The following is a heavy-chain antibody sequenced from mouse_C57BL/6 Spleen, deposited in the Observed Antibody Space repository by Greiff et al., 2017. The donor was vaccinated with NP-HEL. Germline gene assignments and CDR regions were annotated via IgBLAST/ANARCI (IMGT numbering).Heavy chain of an antibody. D-gene: IGHD2-4*01. CDR1: GYTFTSYW. Sequence: QVQLQQPGAELVKPGASVKLSCKASGYTFTSYWMHWVKQRPGQGLEWIGMIHPNSGSTNYNEKFKSKATLTVDKSSSTAYMQLSSLTSEDSAVYYGARGTYDYDGAMDYWGQGTSVTVSS. J-gene: IGHJ4*01. CDR2: IHPNSGST. CDR3: ARGTYDYDGAMDY. V-gene: IGHV1-64*01.